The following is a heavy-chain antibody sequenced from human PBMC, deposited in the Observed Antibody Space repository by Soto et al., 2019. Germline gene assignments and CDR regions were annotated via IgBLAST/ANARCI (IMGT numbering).Heavy chain of an antibody. CDR1: GFTFTSSA. CDR2: IVVGSGNT. D-gene: IGHD6-13*01. J-gene: IGHJ4*02. V-gene: IGHV1-58*02. Sequence: QMQLVQSGPEVKKPGTSVKVSCKASGFTFTSSAMQWVRQARGQRLEWIGWIVVGSGNTNYAQKFQERVTITRDMSXXTAYQELSSLRSEDTAVYYCAARRTDSSSWYEFDYWGQGTLVTVSS. CDR3: AARRTDSSSWYEFDY.